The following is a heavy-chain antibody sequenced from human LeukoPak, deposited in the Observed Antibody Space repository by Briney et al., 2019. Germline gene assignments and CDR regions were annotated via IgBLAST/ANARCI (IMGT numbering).Heavy chain of an antibody. CDR2: IYSGGST. Sequence: AGGSLRLSCAASGFTVSSNYMSWVRQAPGKGLEWVSVIYSGGSTYYADSVKGRFTISRDNSKNTLYLQMNSLRAGDTAVYYCARDRPMAVAGYYYYYGMDVWGQGTTVTVSS. CDR1: GFTVSSNY. CDR3: ARDRPMAVAGYYYYYGMDV. D-gene: IGHD6-19*01. J-gene: IGHJ6*02. V-gene: IGHV3-66*02.